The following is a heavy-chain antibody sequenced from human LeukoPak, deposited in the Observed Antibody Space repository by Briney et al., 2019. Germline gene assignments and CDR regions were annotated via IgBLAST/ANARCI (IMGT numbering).Heavy chain of an antibody. Sequence: GGSLRLSCAASGFTFSSYWMSWVRQAPGKGLEWVANIKQDGSEKYYVDSVKGRFTISRDNAKNSLYLQMNSPRAEDTALYYCARVLGCTNGVCPYYYYYYMDVWGKGTTVTVSS. V-gene: IGHV3-7*03. CDR1: GFTFSSYW. D-gene: IGHD2-8*01. CDR2: IKQDGSEK. CDR3: ARVLGCTNGVCPYYYYYYMDV. J-gene: IGHJ6*03.